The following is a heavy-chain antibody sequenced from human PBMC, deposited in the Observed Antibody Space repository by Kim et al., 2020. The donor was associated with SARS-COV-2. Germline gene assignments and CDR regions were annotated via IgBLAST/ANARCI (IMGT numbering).Heavy chain of an antibody. Sequence: SVKVSCKASGGTFSSYAISWVRQAPGQGLEWMGGIIPIFGTANYAQKFQGRVTITADESTSTAYMELSSLRSEDTAVYYCARDQATMVQGVINHWYFDLWGRGTLVTVSS. V-gene: IGHV1-69*13. D-gene: IGHD3-10*01. CDR1: GGTFSSYA. CDR2: IIPIFGTA. J-gene: IGHJ2*01. CDR3: ARDQATMVQGVINHWYFDL.